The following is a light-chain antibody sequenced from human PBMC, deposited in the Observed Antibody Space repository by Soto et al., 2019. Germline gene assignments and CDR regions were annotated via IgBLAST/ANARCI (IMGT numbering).Light chain of an antibody. CDR3: QQYGSSPPWT. CDR2: GAS. V-gene: IGKV3-20*01. J-gene: IGKJ1*01. CDR1: QSVSSTY. Sequence: EIVLTQSPGTLSLSPGVRATLSCRASQSVSSTYLAWYQQKPGQAPRLLIYGASSRATGIPDRFSGSGSGTDFTLTISRLEPEDFAVYYCQQYGSSPPWTFGQGTKVEIK.